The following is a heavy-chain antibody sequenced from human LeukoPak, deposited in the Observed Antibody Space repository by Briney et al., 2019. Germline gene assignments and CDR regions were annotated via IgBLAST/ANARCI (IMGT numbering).Heavy chain of an antibody. CDR3: ARVITYYDFWSGSGYMDV. CDR1: GFTFSSYA. V-gene: IGHV3-64*04. J-gene: IGHJ6*03. D-gene: IGHD3-3*01. Sequence: PGGSLRLSCAASGFTFSSYAMHWVRQAPGKGLEYVSAISSNGGSTYYADSVKGRFTISRDNSKNTLYLQMNSLRAEDTAVYYCARVITYYDFWSGSGYMDVWGKGTTVTVSS. CDR2: ISSNGGST.